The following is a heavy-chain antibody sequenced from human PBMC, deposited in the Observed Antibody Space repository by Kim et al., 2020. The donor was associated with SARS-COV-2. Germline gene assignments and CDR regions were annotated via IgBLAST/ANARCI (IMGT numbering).Heavy chain of an antibody. CDR2: ISSSSSYI. D-gene: IGHD1-26*01. Sequence: GGSLRLSCAASGFTFSSYSMNWVRQAPGKGLEWVSSISSSSSYIYYADSVKGRFTISRDNAKNSLYLQMNSLRAEDTAVYYCARGGSGSYYQTREYYYYGMDVWGQGTTVTVSS. CDR1: GFTFSSYS. CDR3: ARGGSGSYYQTREYYYYGMDV. V-gene: IGHV3-21*01. J-gene: IGHJ6*02.